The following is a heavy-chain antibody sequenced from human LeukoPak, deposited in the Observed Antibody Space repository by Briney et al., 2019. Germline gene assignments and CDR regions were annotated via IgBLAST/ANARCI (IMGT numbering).Heavy chain of an antibody. V-gene: IGHV3-30*03. J-gene: IGHJ4*02. CDR3: AREGYYGSGSPPSLYFDY. Sequence: GGSLRLSCAASGFTVSSNYMSWVRQAPGKGLEWVAVTSSDLNVKLYADSVKGRFTISRDNSRSTLYSQMNSLRPEDTAIYYCAREGYYGSGSPPSLYFDYWGQGTLVTVSS. CDR1: GFTVSSNY. D-gene: IGHD3-10*01. CDR2: TSSDLNVK.